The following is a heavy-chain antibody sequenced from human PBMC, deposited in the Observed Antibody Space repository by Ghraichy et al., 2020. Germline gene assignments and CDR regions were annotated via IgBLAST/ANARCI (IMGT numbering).Heavy chain of an antibody. CDR2: INHSGST. Sequence: SETLSLTCAVYGGSFSGYYWSWIRQPPGKGLEWIGEINHSGSTNYNPSLKSRVTISVDTSKNQFSLKLSSVTAADTAVYYCARTTRGRYCSGGSCSLLTGAMYGMDVWGQGTTVTVSS. D-gene: IGHD2-15*01. J-gene: IGHJ6*02. V-gene: IGHV4-34*01. CDR1: GGSFSGYY. CDR3: ARTTRGRYCSGGSCSLLTGAMYGMDV.